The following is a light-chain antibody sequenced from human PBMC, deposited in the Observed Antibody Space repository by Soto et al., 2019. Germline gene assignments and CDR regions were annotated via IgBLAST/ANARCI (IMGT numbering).Light chain of an antibody. Sequence: QSALTQPASVSGSPGQSITISCTGTSRDVGGHNYVSWYQQHPGKAPKLMIYEVSNRPSGVSNRFSGSKSGNTASLTISGLQAEDEADYYCSSYTSSSTWVFGGGTKVTVL. V-gene: IGLV2-14*01. CDR3: SSYTSSSTWV. J-gene: IGLJ3*02. CDR1: SRDVGGHNY. CDR2: EVS.